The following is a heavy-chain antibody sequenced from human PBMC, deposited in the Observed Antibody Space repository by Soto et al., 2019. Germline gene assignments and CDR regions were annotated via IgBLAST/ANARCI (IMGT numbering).Heavy chain of an antibody. J-gene: IGHJ4*02. CDR2: IKRKIDGETT. D-gene: IGHD6-19*01. CDR3: ADIAVSHTGDY. CDR1: GFTFTNAW. Sequence: EVQLVESGGGLVKPGGSLRLSCAASGFTFTNAWMNWVCQAPGKGLEWVGRIKRKIDGETTDYAAPVKGRFTISRDDSKNTLYLQMNSLQTEDTGVYYCADIAVSHTGDYWGQGTLVTVSS. V-gene: IGHV3-15*07.